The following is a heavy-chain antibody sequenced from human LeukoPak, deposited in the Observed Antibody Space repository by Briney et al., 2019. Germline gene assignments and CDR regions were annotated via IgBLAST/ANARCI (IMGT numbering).Heavy chain of an antibody. Sequence: GGSLRLSCAASGFIVSNYAMTWVRQAPGKGLEWVSAIGYSAGDTYYADSVRGRFTISRDYSMNTLYLQMTSLRDDDTALYYCAKDVDGRHHGVDHRGQGTLVTVSS. J-gene: IGHJ4*02. CDR3: AKDVDGRHHGVDH. V-gene: IGHV3-23*01. CDR1: GFIVSNYA. D-gene: IGHD4-17*01. CDR2: IGYSAGDT.